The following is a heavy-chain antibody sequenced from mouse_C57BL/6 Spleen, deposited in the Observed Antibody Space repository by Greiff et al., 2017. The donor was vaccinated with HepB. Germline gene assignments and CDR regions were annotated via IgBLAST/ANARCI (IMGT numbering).Heavy chain of an antibody. CDR3: ARYYVDYAMDY. CDR2: ISSGSSTI. V-gene: IGHV5-17*01. Sequence: EVQLVESGGGLVKPGGSLKLSCAASGFTFSDYGLHWVRQAPAKGLEWVAYISSGSSTIYYADTVKGRFTISRENAKTTLFLQMTSLRSEDTARYYCARYYVDYAMDYWGQGTSVSVSS. D-gene: IGHD1-1*01. CDR1: GFTFSDYG. J-gene: IGHJ4*01.